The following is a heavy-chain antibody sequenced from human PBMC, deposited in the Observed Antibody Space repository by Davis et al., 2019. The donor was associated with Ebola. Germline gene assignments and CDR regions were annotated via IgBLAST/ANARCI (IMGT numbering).Heavy chain of an antibody. J-gene: IGHJ5*02. Sequence: ASVKVSCKASGYTFTSYGISWVRQAPGQGLEWMGWISAYNGNTNYAQKLQGRVTMTTDTSPSPAYMELRSLRSDDTAVYYCARPSGYYGWFDPWGQGTLVTVSS. CDR2: ISAYNGNT. D-gene: IGHD2/OR15-2a*01. CDR1: GYTFTSYG. CDR3: ARPSGYYGWFDP. V-gene: IGHV1-18*01.